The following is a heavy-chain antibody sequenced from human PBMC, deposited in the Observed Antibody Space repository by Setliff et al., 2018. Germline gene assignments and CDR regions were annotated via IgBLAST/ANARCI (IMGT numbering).Heavy chain of an antibody. CDR3: ARGIVVVPAALDV. Sequence: PGGSLRLSCAASGFTFSSNYMSWVRQAPGKGLEWVSVIYSGGSTYYTDSVKGRFTISRDNSKNTRYLQMNSLRAEDTAVYYCARGIVVVPAALDVWGKGTTVTVSS. J-gene: IGHJ6*04. CDR2: IYSGGST. D-gene: IGHD2-2*01. CDR1: GFTFSSNY. V-gene: IGHV3-66*02.